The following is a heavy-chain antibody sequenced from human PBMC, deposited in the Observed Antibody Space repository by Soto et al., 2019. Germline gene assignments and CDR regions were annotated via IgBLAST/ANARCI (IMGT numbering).Heavy chain of an antibody. V-gene: IGHV3-30*18. CDR3: AKDDQDSSGYVPDY. J-gene: IGHJ4*02. CDR1: GFTFSSYG. D-gene: IGHD3-22*01. CDR2: ISYDGSNK. Sequence: GGSLRLSCAASGFTFSSYGMHWVRQAPGKGLEWVAVISYDGSNKYYADSVKGRFTISRDNSKNTLYLQMNSLRAEDTAVYYCAKDDQDSSGYVPDYWGQGTLVTVSS.